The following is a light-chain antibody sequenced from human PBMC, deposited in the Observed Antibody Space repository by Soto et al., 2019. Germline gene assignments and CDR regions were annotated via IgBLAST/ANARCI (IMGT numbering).Light chain of an antibody. CDR3: CSYAGSSTYV. CDR1: SSDVGSYNL. J-gene: IGLJ1*01. V-gene: IGLV2-23*01. Sequence: QSVLTQPASVSGSPGQSITISCTGTSSDVGSYNLVSWYQQHPGKAPKLMIFEGSKRPSGVSNHFSASKSGNTASLTISGLQAEDEADYYCCSYAGSSTYVFGTGTKVTVL. CDR2: EGS.